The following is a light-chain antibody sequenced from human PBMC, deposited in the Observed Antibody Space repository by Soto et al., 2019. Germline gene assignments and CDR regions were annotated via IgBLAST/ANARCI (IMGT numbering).Light chain of an antibody. V-gene: IGLV1-40*01. CDR1: SSNIGAGYD. CDR3: QSYDSSLSDAV. J-gene: IGLJ7*01. CDR2: GNS. Sequence: QSVLTQPPSVSGAPGQRVTISCTGSSSNIGAGYDVHWYQPLPGTAPKLLIYGNSNRPSGVPDRFSGSKSGTSASLAITGLQAEDEADYYCQSYDSSLSDAVFGGGTQLTVL.